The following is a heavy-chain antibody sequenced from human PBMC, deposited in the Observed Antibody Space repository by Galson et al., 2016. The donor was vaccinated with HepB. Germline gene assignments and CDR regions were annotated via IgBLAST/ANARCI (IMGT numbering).Heavy chain of an antibody. CDR1: GFTFRTYS. J-gene: IGHJ4*02. Sequence: SLRLSCAASGFTFRTYSMTWVRQAPGKGLEWVSYISSSSSYTNYADSVKDRFTISRDNAKNSLYLQMSSLRVEDTAVYYCARGANRGRPFDYWGQGTLVTVSS. D-gene: IGHD3-10*01. CDR3: ARGANRGRPFDY. CDR2: ISSSSSYT. V-gene: IGHV3-21*05.